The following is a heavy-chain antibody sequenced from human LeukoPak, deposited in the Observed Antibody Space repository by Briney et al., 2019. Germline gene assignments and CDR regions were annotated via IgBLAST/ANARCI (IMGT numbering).Heavy chain of an antibody. CDR3: ARAAAAGTVDY. Sequence: GASVTVSCTASGYTFTSYYMHWVRQAPGQGLEWMGIINPSGGSTSYAQKFQGRVTMTRDTSTSTVYMELSSLRSEDTAVYYCARAAAAGTVDYWGQGTLVTVSS. D-gene: IGHD6-13*01. CDR2: INPSGGST. CDR1: GYTFTSYY. V-gene: IGHV1-46*01. J-gene: IGHJ4*02.